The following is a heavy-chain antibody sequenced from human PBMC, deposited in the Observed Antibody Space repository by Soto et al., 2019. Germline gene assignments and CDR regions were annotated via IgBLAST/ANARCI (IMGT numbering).Heavy chain of an antibody. CDR1: GGSFSGYY. Sequence: QALLQQWGPGLLKSSETLSLTCAVYGGSFSGYYWSWLRQPPGKGLEWIGEINHSGSTNYNPSLKGRVTISIDPSKSQFSLKLSSVTAADTAVYYCARRDSSTWSYYYYMDVWGKGTTVTVSS. CDR2: INHSGST. D-gene: IGHD6-13*01. V-gene: IGHV4-34*01. CDR3: ARRDSSTWSYYYYMDV. J-gene: IGHJ6*03.